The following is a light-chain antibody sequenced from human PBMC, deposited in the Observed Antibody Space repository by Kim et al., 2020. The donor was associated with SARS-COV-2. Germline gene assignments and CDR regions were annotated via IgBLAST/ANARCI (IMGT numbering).Light chain of an antibody. CDR3: QQYISYSLT. CDR2: KAS. Sequence: DIQMTQSPSTLSASVGDRVIITCRASQSISSWLAWYQQKPGKAPKLLIYKASTLESGVPPRFSGSGSGTEFTLTISSLQPDDSATYYSQQYISYSLTFGGGTMVDIK. V-gene: IGKV1-5*03. J-gene: IGKJ4*01. CDR1: QSISSW.